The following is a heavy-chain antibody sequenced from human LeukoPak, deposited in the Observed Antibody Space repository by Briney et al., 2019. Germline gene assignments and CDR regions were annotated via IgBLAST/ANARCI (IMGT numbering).Heavy chain of an antibody. CDR1: GGSISSYY. Sequence: PSETLSLTCTVSGGSISSYYWSWIRQPAGKGLEWIGRIYTSGSTNYNPSLKSRVTMSVDTSKNQFSLKLSSVTAADTAVYYCARVRYSSSWYSFDDYYYMDVWGKGTTVTVSS. CDR3: ARVRYSSSWYSFDDYYYMDV. CDR2: IYTSGST. J-gene: IGHJ6*03. V-gene: IGHV4-4*07. D-gene: IGHD6-13*01.